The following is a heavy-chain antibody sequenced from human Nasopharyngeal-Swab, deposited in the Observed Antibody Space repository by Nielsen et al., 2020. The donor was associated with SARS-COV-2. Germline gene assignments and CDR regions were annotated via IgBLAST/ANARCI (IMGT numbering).Heavy chain of an antibody. Sequence: SETLSLTCTVSGGSISSSSYYWGWIRQPPGKGLEWIGSIYYSGSTYYNPSLKSRVTISVDTSKNQFSLKLSSVTAADTAVYYCAGGNWNSLFDYWGQGTLVTVSS. CDR3: AGGNWNSLFDY. CDR1: GGSISSSSYY. CDR2: IYYSGST. D-gene: IGHD1-7*01. J-gene: IGHJ4*02. V-gene: IGHV4-39*07.